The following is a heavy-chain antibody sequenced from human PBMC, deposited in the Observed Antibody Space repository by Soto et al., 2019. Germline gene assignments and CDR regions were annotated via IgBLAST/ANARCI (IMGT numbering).Heavy chain of an antibody. CDR1: GGSISTYY. V-gene: IGHV4-59*01. J-gene: IGHJ5*02. Sequence: SETLSLTCTVSGGSISTYYWSWIRQPPGMGLEWIGYIYYSGSTNYNPSLKSRVTISVDTSKNQFSLNLTSVTAADTAVYYCAKEDGHSGRFDPWGQGTLVTVSS. CDR3: AKEDGHSGRFDP. D-gene: IGHD2-8*01. CDR2: IYYSGST.